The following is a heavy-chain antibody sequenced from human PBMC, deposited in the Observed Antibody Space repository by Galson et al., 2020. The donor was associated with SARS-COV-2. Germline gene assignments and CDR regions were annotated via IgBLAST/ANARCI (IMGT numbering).Heavy chain of an antibody. V-gene: IGHV3-30*04. CDR2: ISYDGSNK. D-gene: IGHD3-10*01. J-gene: IGHJ4*02. CDR3: AREGLYYYGSGSPFDY. Sequence: GGSLRLSCAASGFTLSSYAMHWVRQAPGKGLEWVAVISYDGSNKYYADSVKGRFTISRDNSKNTLYLQMNSLRAEDTAVYYGAREGLYYYGSGSPFDYWGQGTLVTVSS. CDR1: GFTLSSYA.